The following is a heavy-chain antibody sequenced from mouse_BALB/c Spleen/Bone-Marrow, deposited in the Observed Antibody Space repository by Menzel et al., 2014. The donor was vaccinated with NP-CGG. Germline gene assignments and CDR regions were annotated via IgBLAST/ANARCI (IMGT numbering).Heavy chain of an antibody. J-gene: IGHJ4*01. CDR1: GFSLTSYG. CDR3: ARYGYFYAMDY. V-gene: IGHV2-9*02. Sequence: VKLMGPGPGLVAPSQSLSITCTVSGFSLTSYGVHWVRQPPGKGLEWLGVIWAGGSTNYNSALMSRLSISKDNSKSQVFLKMNSLQTDDTAMYYCARYGYFYAMDYWGQGTSVTVSS. CDR2: IWAGGST. D-gene: IGHD2-2*01.